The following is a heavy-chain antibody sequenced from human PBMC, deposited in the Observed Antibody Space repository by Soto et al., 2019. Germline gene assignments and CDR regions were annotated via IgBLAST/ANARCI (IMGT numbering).Heavy chain of an antibody. D-gene: IGHD3-10*01. CDR2: INAGNGNT. V-gene: IGHV1-3*01. CDR1: GYTFTSYA. Sequence: ASVKVSCKASGYTFTSYAMHWVRQAPGQRLEWMGWINAGNGNTKYSQKFQGRVTITRDTSASTAYMELSSLRSEDTAVYYCARGPDAPSDGFGELLSWGQGTLVTVSS. J-gene: IGHJ5*02. CDR3: ARGPDAPSDGFGELLS.